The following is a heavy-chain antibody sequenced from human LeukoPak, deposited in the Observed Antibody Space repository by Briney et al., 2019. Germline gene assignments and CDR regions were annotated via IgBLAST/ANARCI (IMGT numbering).Heavy chain of an antibody. CDR2: INHSGST. CDR1: GGSFSGYY. J-gene: IGHJ5*02. Sequence: SETLSLTCAVYGGSFSGYYWSWIRQPPGKGLEWIGEINHSGSTNYNPSLKSRVTISVDTSKNQFSPKLSSVTAADTAVYYCARIPAGFDPWGQGTLVTVSS. D-gene: IGHD2-2*02. V-gene: IGHV4-34*01. CDR3: ARIPAGFDP.